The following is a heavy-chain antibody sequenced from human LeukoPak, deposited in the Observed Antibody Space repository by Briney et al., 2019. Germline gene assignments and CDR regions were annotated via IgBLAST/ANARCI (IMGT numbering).Heavy chain of an antibody. D-gene: IGHD1-1*01. J-gene: IGHJ6*03. CDR1: GFTFSSFD. V-gene: IGHV3-13*01. Sequence: GGSLRLSCAASGFTFSSFDTHWVRQPTGQGLEWVSTIGTASDTYYPGSVEGRFTLSRDNAKNSLYLQMNSLTAGGTAVYYCARGPPRGKYYYMDVWGKGTTVTVSS. CDR2: IGTASDT. CDR3: ARGPPRGKYYYMDV.